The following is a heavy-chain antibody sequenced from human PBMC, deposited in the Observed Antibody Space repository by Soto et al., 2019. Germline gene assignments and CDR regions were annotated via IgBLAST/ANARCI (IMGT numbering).Heavy chain of an antibody. Sequence: VQLVETGGGLIQPGGSLRLSCLASGFSVTTNYIIWVRQPPGKGLEWVSTTFTGGSTHYADSVKGRFSISRDNSKHTVYLQMNNLRVEDTAVYYCAKKPPSSIQGWAFGMDVWGQGTTVSVSS. CDR2: TFTGGST. CDR1: GFSVTTNY. V-gene: IGHV3-53*02. J-gene: IGHJ6*02. D-gene: IGHD1-26*01. CDR3: AKKPPSSIQGWAFGMDV.